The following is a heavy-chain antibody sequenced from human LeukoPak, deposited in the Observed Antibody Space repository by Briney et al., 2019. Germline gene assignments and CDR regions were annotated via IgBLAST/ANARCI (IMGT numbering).Heavy chain of an antibody. CDR2: IGGSGSTT. J-gene: IGHJ4*02. CDR3: AKRASGSGTSLYYFDY. V-gene: IGHV3-23*01. D-gene: IGHD3-10*01. Sequence: PGGSLRLSCVASGLTFGNYGMNWVRQAPGKGLEWVSSIGGSGSTTYYADSVRGRFTISRDNSKNSMYLQMSSLRAEDTAVYYCAKRASGSGTSLYYFDYWGQGTLVTVSS. CDR1: GLTFGNYG.